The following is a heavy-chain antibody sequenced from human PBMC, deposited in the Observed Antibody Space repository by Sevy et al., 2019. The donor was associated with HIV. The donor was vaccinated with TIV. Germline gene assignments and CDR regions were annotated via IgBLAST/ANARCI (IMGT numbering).Heavy chain of an antibody. D-gene: IGHD1-26*01. J-gene: IGHJ4*02. V-gene: IGHV1-69*13. Sequence: ASVKVSCKTSGGTFRSHAFSWVRQAPGQWLEWMGGIIPILGPANCAQKFQGRVSISADESTKTAYMELSSLRSDDTAVYYCVRTKGGGTYVQMHYWGQGTLVTVSS. CDR2: IIPILGPA. CDR3: VRTKGGGTYVQMHY. CDR1: GGTFRSHA.